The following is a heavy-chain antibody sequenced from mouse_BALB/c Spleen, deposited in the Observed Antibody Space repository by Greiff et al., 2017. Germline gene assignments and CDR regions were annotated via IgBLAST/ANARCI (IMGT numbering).Heavy chain of an antibody. CDR3: AGGNYEGYYAMDY. CDR1: GYSITSDYA. CDR2: ISYSGST. Sequence: DVQLQESGPGLVKPSQSLSLTCTVTGYSITSDYAWNWIRQFPGNKLEWMGYISYSGSTSYNPSLKSRISITRDTSKNQFFLQLNSVTTEDTATYYCAGGNYEGYYAMDYWGQGTSVTVSS. D-gene: IGHD2-1*01. V-gene: IGHV3-2*02. J-gene: IGHJ4*01.